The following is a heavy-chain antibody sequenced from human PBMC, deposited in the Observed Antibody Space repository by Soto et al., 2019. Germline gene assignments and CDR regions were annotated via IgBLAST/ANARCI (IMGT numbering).Heavy chain of an antibody. CDR2: IFWDDDK. CDR1: GGSISSSSYY. CDR3: AQLPCKPLWPRAPVVN. J-gene: IGHJ4*02. Sequence: TLALTCTFSGGSISSSSYYWSWIRQPPVNGLEWIGIIFWDDDKRYRPSLKSRLTITKETSKNQLVLTMTNMDPVDTATHSCAQLPCKPLWPRAPVVNWGQRHPVTVSS. D-gene: IGHD2-21*01. V-gene: IGHV2-5*08.